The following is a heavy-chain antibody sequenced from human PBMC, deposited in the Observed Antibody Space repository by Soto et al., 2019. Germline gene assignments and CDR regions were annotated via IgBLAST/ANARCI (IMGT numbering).Heavy chain of an antibody. CDR3: ARRVSYSVSWDVGWFDS. CDR1: GFSLSSSGVG. V-gene: IGHV2-5*02. Sequence: QISLKESGPTLVEPTETLTLTCSFSGFSLSSSGVGVGWFRQAPGKALECLAIIYWDNDRRYNPSLKNRLSITKDTSKNQVVHIMTYMEPVDTGTYYCARRVSYSVSWDVGWFDSWGQGAPVTVS. D-gene: IGHD1-26*01. CDR2: IYWDNDR. J-gene: IGHJ5*01.